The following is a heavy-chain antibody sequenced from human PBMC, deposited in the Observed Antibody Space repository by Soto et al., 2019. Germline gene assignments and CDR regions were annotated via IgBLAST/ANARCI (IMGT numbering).Heavy chain of an antibody. J-gene: IGHJ4*02. CDR2: IKSKTDGGTT. CDR1: CFTFSNAR. Sequence: GGSLRLSFSASCFTFSNARVQLGRQASGKGLEWVGRIKSKTDGGTTDYAAPVKGRFTISRDDSKNTLYLQMNSLKTEDTAVYYCTPPGRLTNFDYWGQGTLVTVSS. CDR3: TPPGRLTNFDY. V-gene: IGHV3-15*07.